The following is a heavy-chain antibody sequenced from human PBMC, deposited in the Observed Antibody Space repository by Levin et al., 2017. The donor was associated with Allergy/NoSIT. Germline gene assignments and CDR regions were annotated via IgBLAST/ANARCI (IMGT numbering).Heavy chain of an antibody. Sequence: GESLKISCAASGFTFSSYWMHWVRQAPGKGLVWVSRINSDGTSTIYADSVKGRLTISRDNAKNTLYLQMNSLGAEDTAVYYCAKSGRSGGSCSLDYWGQGTLVTVSS. CDR2: INSDGTST. D-gene: IGHD2-15*01. CDR3: AKSGRSGGSCSLDY. V-gene: IGHV3-74*01. J-gene: IGHJ4*02. CDR1: GFTFSSYW.